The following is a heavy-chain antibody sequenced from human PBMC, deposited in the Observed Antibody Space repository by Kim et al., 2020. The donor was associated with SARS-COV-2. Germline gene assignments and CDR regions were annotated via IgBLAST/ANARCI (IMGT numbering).Heavy chain of an antibody. J-gene: IGHJ4*02. CDR1: GGSISNYY. Sequence: SETLSLTCTVSGGSISNYYWSWIRQPPGKGLEWIVYIYNSESTNYNPSLKTRVTISVDTSKNQFSLNRSSVTAADTAVYYCVRHGLHSDGYCFGYWGQGTLVTVS. D-gene: IGHD5-18*01. V-gene: IGHV4-59*08. CDR2: IYNSEST. CDR3: VRHGLHSDGYCFGY.